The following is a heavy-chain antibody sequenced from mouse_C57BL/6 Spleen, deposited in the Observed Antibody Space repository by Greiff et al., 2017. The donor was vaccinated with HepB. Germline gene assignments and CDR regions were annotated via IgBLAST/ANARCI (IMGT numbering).Heavy chain of an antibody. CDR3: ARGGNYYGSHYYAMDY. J-gene: IGHJ4*01. CDR2: IHPKSGST. CDR1: GYTFTSYW. Sequence: VQLQQPGAELVKPGASVKLSCKASGYTFTSYWMHWVKQRPGQGLEWIGMIHPKSGSTNYNEKFKSKATLTVDKSSSTAYLQLSSLTSEDSAVYYCARGGNYYGSHYYAMDYWGQGTSVTVSS. V-gene: IGHV1-64*01. D-gene: IGHD1-1*01.